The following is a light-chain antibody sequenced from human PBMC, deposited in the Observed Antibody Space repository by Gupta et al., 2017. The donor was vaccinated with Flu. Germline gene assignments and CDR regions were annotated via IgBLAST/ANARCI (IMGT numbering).Light chain of an antibody. Sequence: GERATINCRSSQTVLYSSNNKNYLSWYQQKSGQPPKLLIYWASTRESGVPDRFSGSGSGSDFTLTISSLQAEDVAVYYCQQYYSNPPTFGQGTKVEIK. CDR2: WAS. CDR3: QQYYSNPPT. CDR1: QTVLYSSNNKNY. J-gene: IGKJ1*01. V-gene: IGKV4-1*01.